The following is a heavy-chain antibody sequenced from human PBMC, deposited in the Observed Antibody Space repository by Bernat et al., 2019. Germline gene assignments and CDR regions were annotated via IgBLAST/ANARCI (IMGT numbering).Heavy chain of an antibody. CDR1: GFTFSSYG. V-gene: IGHV3-30*18. Sequence: VQLVESGGGVVQPGRSLRLSCAASGFTFSSYGMHWVRQAPGKGLEWVAVISYDGSNKYYADSVKGRFTISRDNSKNTLYLQMNSLRAEDTAVYYCAKDHSSSYGMDVWGQGTTVTVSS. D-gene: IGHD6-13*01. CDR3: AKDHSSSYGMDV. CDR2: ISYDGSNK. J-gene: IGHJ6*02.